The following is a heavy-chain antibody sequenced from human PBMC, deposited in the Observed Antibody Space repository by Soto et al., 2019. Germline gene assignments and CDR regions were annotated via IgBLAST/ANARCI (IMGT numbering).Heavy chain of an antibody. CDR3: ASLAGTDY. J-gene: IGHJ4*02. Sequence: QVQLQHWGAGLLKPSEAPSLSCASYGGYFSGCYWSRIRQPPGKGLEWIGEINHSGSTNYNPSLKSRVTISVDTSKNQFSLKLSSVTAADTAVYYCASLAGTDYWGQGTLVTVSS. CDR1: GGYFSGCY. CDR2: INHSGST. V-gene: IGHV4-34*02. D-gene: IGHD6-19*01.